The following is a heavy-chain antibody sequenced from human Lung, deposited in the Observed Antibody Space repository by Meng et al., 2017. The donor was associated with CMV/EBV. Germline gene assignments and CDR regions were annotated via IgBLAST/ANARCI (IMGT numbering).Heavy chain of an antibody. Sequence: GGSLRLXXAASGFTFSSYAMHWVRQAPGKGLEWVAVISYDGSNKYYADSVKGRFTISRDNSKNTLYLQMNSLRAEDTAVYYCARDRGRFLEWLFPDYWGHGTLVTVSS. CDR3: ARDRGRFLEWLFPDY. J-gene: IGHJ4*01. D-gene: IGHD3-3*01. CDR2: ISYDGSNK. V-gene: IGHV3-30*04. CDR1: GFTFSSYA.